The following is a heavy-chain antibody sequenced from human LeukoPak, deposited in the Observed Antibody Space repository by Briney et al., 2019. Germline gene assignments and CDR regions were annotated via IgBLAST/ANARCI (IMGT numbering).Heavy chain of an antibody. D-gene: IGHD3-3*01. J-gene: IGHJ4*02. V-gene: IGHV3-7*03. CDR2: IRQDGSEK. CDR3: ARGVLEWLSYYSDY. Sequence: GGSLRLSCAASGFTFSSYWKTWVRQAPGKGLEWVANIRQDGSEKYCVDSVKGRFTISRDNAKNSLYLQMNNLRAEDTAVYYCARGVLEWLSYYSDYWGQGVLVTVAS. CDR1: GFTFSSYW.